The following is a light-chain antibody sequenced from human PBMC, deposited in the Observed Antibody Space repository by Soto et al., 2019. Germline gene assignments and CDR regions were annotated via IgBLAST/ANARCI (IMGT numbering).Light chain of an antibody. J-gene: IGKJ1*01. CDR2: KSS. V-gene: IGKV1-5*03. CDR1: QNISNW. CDR3: HQWKSYPWT. Sequence: DIQMTQSPSTLSASVGDTVTITCRASQNISNWLAWYQQKPGKAPKLLIYKSSTLQTGVPSRFSGAGSGTEFTLTIRSLEPDDFATYYCHQWKSYPWTFGQGTKADFK.